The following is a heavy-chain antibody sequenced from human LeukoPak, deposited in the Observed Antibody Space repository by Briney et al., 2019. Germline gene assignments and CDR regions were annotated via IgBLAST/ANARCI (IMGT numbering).Heavy chain of an antibody. J-gene: IGHJ4*02. D-gene: IGHD6-19*01. V-gene: IGHV3-15*01. CDR3: TTERSSGWYSIPFDY. CDR2: IKSKTDGGTT. Sequence: GGSLRLSCAASGFTFSNAWMSWVRQAPGKGLEWVGRIKSKTDGGTTDYAAPVKGRFTISRDDSKNTLYLQMNSLKTEDTAVYYCTTERSSGWYSIPFDYWGQGTLVTVSS. CDR1: GFTFSNAW.